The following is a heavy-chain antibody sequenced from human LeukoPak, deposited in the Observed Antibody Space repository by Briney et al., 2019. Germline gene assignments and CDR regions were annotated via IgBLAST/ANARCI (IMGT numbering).Heavy chain of an antibody. CDR1: GFNFDDFW. CDR3: TAEPNWFDP. J-gene: IGHJ5*02. CDR2: IKSKTAGGTT. Sequence: GGSLRLSCAASGFNFDDFWMSWVRQAPGKGLEWVGRIKSKTAGGTTDYAAPVKGRFTISRDDSKDTLYLQMNSLKTEDTAVYYCTAEPNWFDPWGQGTLVTVSS. D-gene: IGHD1-14*01. V-gene: IGHV3-15*01.